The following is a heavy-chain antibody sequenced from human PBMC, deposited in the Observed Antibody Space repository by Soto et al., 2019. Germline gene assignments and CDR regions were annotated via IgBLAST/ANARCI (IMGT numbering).Heavy chain of an antibody. CDR1: GFSFRTYG. CDR3: VGGYYFGDY. CDR2: ISSDESNK. Sequence: QVQLVESGGGVVQPGRSLRLSCAASGFSFRTYGMHWVRQAPGKGLEWVAVISSDESNKYYADSVKGRFTISRDNSKNTLYLQMNSLRAEDTAVYYCVGGYYFGDYWGQGTLVIVSS. J-gene: IGHJ4*02. V-gene: IGHV3-30*03. D-gene: IGHD3-10*01.